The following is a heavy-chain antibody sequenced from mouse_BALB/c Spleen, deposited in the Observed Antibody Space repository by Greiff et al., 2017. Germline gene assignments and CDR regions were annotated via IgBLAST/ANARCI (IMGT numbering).Heavy chain of an antibody. Sequence: EVQLLQSGGGLVQPGGSLRLSCATSGFTFTDYYMSWVRQPPGKALEWLGFIRNKANGYTTEYSASVKGRFTISRDNAQSILHLQMNTLRAEDSATDYCAREGDYYHSAYWGQGTLVTVSA. D-gene: IGHD2-1*01. CDR3: AREGDYYHSAY. CDR1: GFTFTDYY. V-gene: IGHV7-3*02. J-gene: IGHJ3*01. CDR2: IRNKANGYTT.